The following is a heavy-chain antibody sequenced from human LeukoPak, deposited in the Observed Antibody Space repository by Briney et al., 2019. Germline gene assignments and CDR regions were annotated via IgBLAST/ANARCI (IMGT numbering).Heavy chain of an antibody. D-gene: IGHD4-11*01. CDR1: EFTLSNYP. Sequence: GSLRLSWAGPEFTLSNYPPPWVRPAPGKGLQWVAVISYDGNTIHYADSVKGRFIISRDTSKNTLYLQMNSLRAEDTAVYYCARSGGLQKFDYWGQGTLVTVSS. CDR3: ARSGGLQKFDY. CDR2: ISYDGNTI. V-gene: IGHV3-30-3*01. J-gene: IGHJ4*02.